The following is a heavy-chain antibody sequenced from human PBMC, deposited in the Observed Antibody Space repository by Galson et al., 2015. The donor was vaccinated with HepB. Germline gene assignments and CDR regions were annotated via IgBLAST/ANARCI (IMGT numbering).Heavy chain of an antibody. CDR1: GGTFSSYA. CDR3: ARDGYSSDAFDI. D-gene: IGHD6-13*01. V-gene: IGHV1-69*10. J-gene: IGHJ3*02. CDR2: IIPIFGIA. Sequence: SVKVSCKASGGTFSSYAISWVRQAPGQGLEWMGGIIPIFGIANYAQKFQGRVTITADKSTSTAYMELSSLGSEDTAVYYCARDGYSSDAFDIWGQGTMVTVSS.